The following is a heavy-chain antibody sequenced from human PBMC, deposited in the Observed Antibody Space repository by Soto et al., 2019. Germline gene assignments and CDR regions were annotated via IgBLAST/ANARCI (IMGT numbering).Heavy chain of an antibody. D-gene: IGHD1-26*01. CDR3: ASGGSSNWFDP. V-gene: IGHV4-30-4*01. Sequence: SETLSLTCTVSSGSISSADYYWSWIRQPPGKGLEWIGCIYYTGSAYYNPSLKSRVTMSVDTSKNQFSLKVTSVTAADTAVYYCASGGSSNWFDPWGQGTLVTVSS. CDR1: SGSISSADYY. J-gene: IGHJ5*02. CDR2: IYYTGSA.